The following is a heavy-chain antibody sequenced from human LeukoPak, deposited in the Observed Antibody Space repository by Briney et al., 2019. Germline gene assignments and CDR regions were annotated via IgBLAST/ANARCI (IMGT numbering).Heavy chain of an antibody. Sequence: GRSPRLSCAASGFPFSGYAMHWVRQAPGKGLEWVAIISYDGNNNYYADSVKGRFSISRDNSKNTLYLQMSSLTTEDTAVYYCARHRGSTMTIPYFDYWGQGALVTVSS. CDR3: ARHRGSTMTIPYFDY. V-gene: IGHV3-30*04. D-gene: IGHD4-17*01. J-gene: IGHJ4*02. CDR2: ISYDGNNN. CDR1: GFPFSGYA.